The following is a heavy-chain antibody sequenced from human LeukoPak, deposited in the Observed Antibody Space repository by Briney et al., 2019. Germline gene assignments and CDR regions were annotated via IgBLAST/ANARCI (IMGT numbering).Heavy chain of an antibody. D-gene: IGHD5-18*01. CDR3: ARTHVDTANYDY. J-gene: IGHJ4*02. CDR1: GFTFSSYA. Sequence: GWSLRLSCAASGFTFSSYAMSWVRQAPGKGLEGVSAISGSGGSTYYADSVKGRFTISRDNSKHTLYLQMNSLRAEDTAVYYCARTHVDTANYDYWGQGTLVTVSS. V-gene: IGHV3-23*01. CDR2: ISGSGGST.